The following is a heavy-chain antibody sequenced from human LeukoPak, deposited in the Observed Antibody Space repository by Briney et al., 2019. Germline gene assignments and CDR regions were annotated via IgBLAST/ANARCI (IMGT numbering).Heavy chain of an antibody. Sequence: PVGCPRVSCATPGYTPSSSWLTWIRHTPGKGLECIARIKEGGGTTDYAAPVKGRFTISRDDSRNTVSLQMNSLNSEDIGVDYCTTDLGAYSDYLRNWGQGSLVTVSS. V-gene: IGHV3-15*01. J-gene: IGHJ1*01. CDR2: IKEGGGTT. CDR1: GYTPSSSW. D-gene: IGHD4-11*01. CDR3: TTDLGAYSDYLRN.